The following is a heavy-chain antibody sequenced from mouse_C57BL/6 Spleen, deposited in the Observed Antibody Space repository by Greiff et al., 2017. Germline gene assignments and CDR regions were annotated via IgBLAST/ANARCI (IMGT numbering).Heavy chain of an antibody. CDR3: AREEDGYGDAKGD. CDR1: GYTFTSYW. Sequence: QVQLQQPGTELVKPGASVKLSCTASGYTFTSYWMHWVKQRPGQGLEWIGNINPSNGGTNYNEKFKSKATLTVDKSSSTAYMQLSSLTAEDSAVYYCAREEDGYGDAKGDWGQGTSVTVSS. CDR2: INPSNGGT. D-gene: IGHD2-2*01. J-gene: IGHJ4*01. V-gene: IGHV1-53*01.